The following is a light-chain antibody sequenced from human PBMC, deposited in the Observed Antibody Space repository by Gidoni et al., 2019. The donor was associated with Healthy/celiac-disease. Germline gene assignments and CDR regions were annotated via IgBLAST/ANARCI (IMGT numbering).Light chain of an antibody. CDR3: QQSYSTPQT. J-gene: IGKJ2*01. V-gene: IGKV1-39*01. Sequence: DIQLTQSPSSLPASVGDRVTITCRASQSISSYLNWYQQKPGKAPKLLIYAASSLQSGVPSRFSGSGSGTDFTLTISSLQPEDFATYYCQQSYSTPQTFXQXTKLEIK. CDR2: AAS. CDR1: QSISSY.